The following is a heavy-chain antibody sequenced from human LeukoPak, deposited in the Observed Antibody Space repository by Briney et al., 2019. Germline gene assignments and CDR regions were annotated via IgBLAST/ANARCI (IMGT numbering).Heavy chain of an antibody. CDR1: GFTFSSYA. J-gene: IGHJ3*02. CDR2: ISYDGSNK. V-gene: IGHV3-30-3*01. Sequence: PGRSLRLSCAASGFTFSSYAMHWVRQAPGKGLEWVAVISYDGSNKYYADSVKGRFTISRDNSKNTLYLQMNSLRAEATAVYYCARDLRISGAFDIWGQGTMVTVSS. CDR3: ARDLRISGAFDI. D-gene: IGHD2/OR15-2a*01.